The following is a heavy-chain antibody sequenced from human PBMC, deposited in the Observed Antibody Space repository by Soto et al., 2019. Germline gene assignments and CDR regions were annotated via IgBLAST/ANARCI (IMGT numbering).Heavy chain of an antibody. CDR1: GFTFSSYA. CDR3: VKDEGYYDSSGPFDY. D-gene: IGHD3-22*01. J-gene: IGHJ4*02. V-gene: IGHV3-64D*06. CDR2: ISSNGGST. Sequence: PGGSLRLSCSASGFTFSSYAMHWVRQAPGKGLEYVSAISSNGGSTYYADSVKGRFTISRDNSKNTLYLRMSSLRAEDTAVYYCVKDEGYYDSSGPFDYWGQGTLVTVSS.